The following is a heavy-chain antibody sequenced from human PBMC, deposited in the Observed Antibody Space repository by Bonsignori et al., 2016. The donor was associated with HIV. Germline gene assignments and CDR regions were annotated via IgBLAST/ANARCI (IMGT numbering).Heavy chain of an antibody. V-gene: IGHV1-69*10. Sequence: WVRQAPGQGLEWMGGIIPILDIANYAQKFQGRVTITADKSPSTAYMELSSLRSEDTAVYYCARAHSSVAPVVDWGQGTLVTVSS. J-gene: IGHJ4*02. CDR2: IIPILDIA. D-gene: IGHD4-23*01. CDR3: ARAHSSVAPVVD.